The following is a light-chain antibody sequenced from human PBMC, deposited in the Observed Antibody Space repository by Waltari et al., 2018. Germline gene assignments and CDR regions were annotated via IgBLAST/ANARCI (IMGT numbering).Light chain of an antibody. CDR1: KNISIW. CDR2: RAS. V-gene: IGKV1-5*03. Sequence: DIQMTPSPSTLSASVGDRVTVPCRASKNISIWLAWYQQKPGKAPKLLIYRASSLESGVPSRFSGGGSGTEFTLTISRRKKEDFAIYYCQQYNNYPWTFGQGTKVEI. J-gene: IGKJ1*01. CDR3: QQYNNYPWT.